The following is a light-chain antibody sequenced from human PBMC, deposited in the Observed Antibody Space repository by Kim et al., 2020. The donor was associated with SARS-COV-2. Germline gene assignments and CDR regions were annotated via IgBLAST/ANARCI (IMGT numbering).Light chain of an antibody. CDR2: GAS. Sequence: VSPGERATLCCGASQSVSSYLAWYQQKPGQAPRLLIYGASTRATGIPARFSGSGSGTEFTLTISSLQSEDFAVYYCQHYNNWPLTFGGGTKVDIK. J-gene: IGKJ4*01. V-gene: IGKV3-15*01. CDR1: QSVSSY. CDR3: QHYNNWPLT.